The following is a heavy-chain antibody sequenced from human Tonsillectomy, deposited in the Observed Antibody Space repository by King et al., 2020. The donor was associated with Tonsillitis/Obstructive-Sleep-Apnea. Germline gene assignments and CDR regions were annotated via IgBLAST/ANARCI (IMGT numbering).Heavy chain of an antibody. CDR1: GGSISSSNW. Sequence: VQLQESGPGLVKPSGTLSLTCAVSGGSISSSNWWGWVRQPPREGLEWIGGIYHTGRTNYNPSLKSRVTISGDKSKNQFSLKLSPVTAADTAVYYCARFPTSDIVAHYWGQGTLVTVSS. J-gene: IGHJ4*02. CDR2: IYHTGRT. V-gene: IGHV4-4*02. D-gene: IGHD5-12*01. CDR3: ARFPTSDIVAHY.